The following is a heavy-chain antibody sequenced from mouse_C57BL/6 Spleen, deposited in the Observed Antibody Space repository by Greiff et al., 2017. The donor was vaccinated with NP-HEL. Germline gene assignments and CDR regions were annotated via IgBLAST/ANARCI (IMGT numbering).Heavy chain of an antibody. CDR3: ARRLWVRHED. CDR2: MDPSDSYT. D-gene: IGHD2-14*01. J-gene: IGHJ2*01. Sequence: VKQSCKASGYTFTSYWLHWVKQRPGHGLEWIGEMDPSDSYTNYNQKYKGKSTLTVDKSSSTAYMQLSSLTSDDAAVYYCARRLWVRHEDWGKGTTLTVAS. V-gene: IGHV1-69*01. CDR1: GYTFTSYW.